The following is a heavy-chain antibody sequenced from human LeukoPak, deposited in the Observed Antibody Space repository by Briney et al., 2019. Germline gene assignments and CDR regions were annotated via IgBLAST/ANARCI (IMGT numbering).Heavy chain of an antibody. CDR3: ARGTMASDF. CDR2: ISISGTTT. V-gene: IGHV3-11*01. Sequence: GGSLRLSCAASGFTFSDYYMTWIRQTPGKGLEWVSYISISGTTTSYVDPVKGRFTISRDNTKNSLYLQMNSLRAEDTAKYYCARGTMASDFWGQGTLVTVSS. CDR1: GFTFSDYY. D-gene: IGHD3-10*01. J-gene: IGHJ4*02.